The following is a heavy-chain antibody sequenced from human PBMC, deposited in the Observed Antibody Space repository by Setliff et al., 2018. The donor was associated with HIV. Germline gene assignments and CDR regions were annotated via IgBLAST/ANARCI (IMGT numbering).Heavy chain of an antibody. V-gene: IGHV1-18*01. D-gene: IGHD2-8*02. J-gene: IGHJ5*02. CDR2: ISPYNGNT. CDR3: ARYAASGTGWFDP. CDR1: GYTFTNFG. Sequence: ASVKVSCKASGYTFTNFGISWVRQAPGQGLEWMGWISPYNGNTKYAQSFQGRVTMTTDTSTNTAYLELTSLRSDDTAVYYCARYAASGTGWFDPWGQGTQVTSPQ.